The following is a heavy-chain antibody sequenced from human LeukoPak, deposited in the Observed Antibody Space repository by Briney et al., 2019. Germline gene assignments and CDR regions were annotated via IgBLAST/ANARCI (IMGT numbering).Heavy chain of an antibody. CDR2: ISYDGSNK. D-gene: IGHD5-12*01. V-gene: IGHV3-30-3*02. CDR1: GFTFSSYA. CDR3: AKDPRGYSLASMGEYFQH. Sequence: GGSLRLSCAASGFTFSSYAMHWVRQAPGKGLEWVAVISYDGSNKYYADSVKGRFTISRDNSKNTLYLQMNSLRAEDTAVYYCAKDPRGYSLASMGEYFQHWGQGTLVIVS. J-gene: IGHJ1*01.